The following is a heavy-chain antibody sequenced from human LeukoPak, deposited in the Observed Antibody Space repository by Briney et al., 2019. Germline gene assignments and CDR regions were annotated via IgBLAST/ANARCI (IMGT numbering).Heavy chain of an antibody. CDR3: AKGDWFDS. J-gene: IGHJ5*01. CDR2: IRGTGGGGET. V-gene: IGHV3-23*01. Sequence: GGSLRLSCAASGFTFNIYAMTWVRQAPGKGLEWVSAIRGTGGGGETFYADPVKGRFTISRDDSNNTVYLQMSSLRAEDTAVYYCAKGDWFDSWGPGTLVTVSS. CDR1: GFTFNIYA.